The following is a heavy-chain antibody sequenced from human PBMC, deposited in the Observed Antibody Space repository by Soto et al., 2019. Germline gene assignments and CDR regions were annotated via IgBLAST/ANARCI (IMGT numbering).Heavy chain of an antibody. Sequence: GFGPTLVNPTQTLTLTCTFSGFSLSTSGVGVGWIRQPPGKALEWLALIYWDDDKRYTPSLKSRLTITKDTSKNQVVLTMTNMDPVDTATYYCAHRPILGEFLDHWGQGTLVTVSS. CDR1: GFSLSTSGVG. J-gene: IGHJ4*02. V-gene: IGHV2-5*02. CDR3: AHRPILGEFLDH. CDR2: IYWDDDK. D-gene: IGHD3-10*01.